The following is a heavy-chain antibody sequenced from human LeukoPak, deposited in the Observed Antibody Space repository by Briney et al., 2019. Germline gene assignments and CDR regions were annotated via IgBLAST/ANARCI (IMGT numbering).Heavy chain of an antibody. CDR3: ARAGSNIVVVPNWFDP. CDR1: GFTFSSYG. D-gene: IGHD2-2*01. V-gene: IGHV3-21*01. Sequence: PGGSLRLSCAASGFTFSSYGTHWVRQAPGKGLEWVSSISVGSRYIFYADSVKGRFTISRDNAKNSLYLQMNSLRAEDTAVYYCARAGSNIVVVPNWFDPWGQGTLVTVSS. J-gene: IGHJ5*02. CDR2: ISVGSRYI.